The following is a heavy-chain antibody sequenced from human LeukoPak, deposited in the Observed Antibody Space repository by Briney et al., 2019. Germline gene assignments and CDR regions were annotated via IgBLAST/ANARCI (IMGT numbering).Heavy chain of an antibody. D-gene: IGHD1-26*01. Sequence: VASVKVSCKASGYTFTNYDINWVRQATGQGLEWMGWMNPNSGDTGYAENFQGRVTMTRDTSTSTAYMELTSLTSDDTAMFYCARTGMGGNVWIDSWGQGTLVTASS. CDR3: ARTGMGGNVWIDS. CDR2: MNPNSGDT. V-gene: IGHV1-8*01. J-gene: IGHJ5*01. CDR1: GYTFTNYD.